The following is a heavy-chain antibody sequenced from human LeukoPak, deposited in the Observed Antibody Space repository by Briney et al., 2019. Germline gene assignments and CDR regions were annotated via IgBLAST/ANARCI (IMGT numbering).Heavy chain of an antibody. CDR2: INQDGSEK. Sequence: GSLRLSCAASGFTFSNYWMSWVRQAPGKGLEWVANINQDGSEKSYVDSVEGRFTISRDKAKKSLYLHVNSLRAEDTAVYYCARDIYGGHDYWGQGTLLTVSS. J-gene: IGHJ4*02. CDR3: ARDIYGGHDY. D-gene: IGHD2-21*01. V-gene: IGHV3-7*04. CDR1: GFTFSNYW.